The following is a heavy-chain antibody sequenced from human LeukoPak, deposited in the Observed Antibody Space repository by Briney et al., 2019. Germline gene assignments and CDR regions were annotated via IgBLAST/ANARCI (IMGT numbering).Heavy chain of an antibody. D-gene: IGHD5-12*01. CDR3: ASGYDLPY. V-gene: IGHV3-48*03. J-gene: IGHJ4*02. CDR1: TFTFSSYE. Sequence: GGPLRLSCAASTFTFSSYEMNWVRQAPGKGLEWISYISRSGSTIYYADSVKGRFTISRDNAKNSLYLQMNSLRAEDTAVYYCASGYDLPYWGQGTLVTVSS. CDR2: ISRSGSTI.